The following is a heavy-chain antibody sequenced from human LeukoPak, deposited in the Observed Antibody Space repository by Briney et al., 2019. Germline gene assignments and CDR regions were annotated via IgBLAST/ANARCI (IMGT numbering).Heavy chain of an antibody. J-gene: IGHJ4*02. V-gene: IGHV4-39*01. CDR2: IYYSGST. CDR1: GGSISSSSYY. CDR3: AVELTIFGVVTNHPLDY. D-gene: IGHD3-3*01. Sequence: PSETLSLTCTVSGGSISSSSYYWGWIRQPPGKGLEWIGSIYYSGSTYYNPSLKSRVTIPVDTSKNQFSLKLSSVTAADTAVYYCAVELTIFGVVTNHPLDYWGQGTLVTVSS.